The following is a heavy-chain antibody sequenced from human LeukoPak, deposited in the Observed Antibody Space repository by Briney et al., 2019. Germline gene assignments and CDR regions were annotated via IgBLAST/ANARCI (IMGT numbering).Heavy chain of an antibody. V-gene: IGHV3-23*01. CDR1: GFTFSSYA. CDR2: ISGSGGST. Sequence: GGSLRLSCAASGFTFSSYAMSWVRQAPGKGLEWVSAISGSGGSTYYADSVKGRFTISRDNSKNTLYLQMNSLRAEDTAVYYCAKDILSGPYYYDSSGSALIAFDIWGQGTTVTVSS. CDR3: AKDILSGPYYYDSSGSALIAFDI. D-gene: IGHD3-22*01. J-gene: IGHJ3*02.